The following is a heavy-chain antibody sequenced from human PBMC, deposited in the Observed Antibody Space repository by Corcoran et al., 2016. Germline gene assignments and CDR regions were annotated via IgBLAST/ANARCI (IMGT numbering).Heavy chain of an antibody. J-gene: IGHJ5*02. D-gene: IGHD3-3*01. CDR2: MNPNSGNT. CDR1: GYTFTSYD. V-gene: IGHV1-8*01. Sequence: QVQLVQSGAEVKKPGASVKVSCKASGYTFTSYDINWVRQATGQGLEWMGWMNPNSGNTGYAQKFQGRVTMTRNTSISTAYMELSSLRSEDTAVYYCARVQPTTRPRSYDFWSTRRRWFDPWGQGTLVTVSS. CDR3: ARVQPTTRPRSYDFWSTRRRWFDP.